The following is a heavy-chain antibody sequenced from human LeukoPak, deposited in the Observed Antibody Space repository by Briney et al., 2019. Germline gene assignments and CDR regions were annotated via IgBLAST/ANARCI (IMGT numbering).Heavy chain of an antibody. CDR3: TRSPPPGATAYGVVDF. CDR1: GGSFSGSY. Sequence: KASETLSLTCAVYGGSFSGSYWNWIRQPPGKGLEWIGEINHSGSTNYNPSLKSRVTISIDTSKNQFSLKLRSVTAAVTAVYYCTRSPPPGATAYGVVDFWGQGTLVTVSS. V-gene: IGHV4-34*01. J-gene: IGHJ4*02. CDR2: INHSGST. D-gene: IGHD3-16*01.